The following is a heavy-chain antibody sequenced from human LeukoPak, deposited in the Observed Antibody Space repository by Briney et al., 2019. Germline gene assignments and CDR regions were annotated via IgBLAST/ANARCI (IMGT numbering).Heavy chain of an antibody. Sequence: GASVKVSCKTSGYTFTSYAVNWLRQAPGQGLEWMGWINTNTGNPTYAQGFTGRFVFSLDTSVSTAYLQISSLKAEDTAVYYCARVGPLNGDYPDYWGQGTLVTVSS. J-gene: IGHJ4*02. CDR3: ARVGPLNGDYPDY. CDR2: INTNTGNP. V-gene: IGHV7-4-1*02. D-gene: IGHD4-17*01. CDR1: GYTFTSYA.